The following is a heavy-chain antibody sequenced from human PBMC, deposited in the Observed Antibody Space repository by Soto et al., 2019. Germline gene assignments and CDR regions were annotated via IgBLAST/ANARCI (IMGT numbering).Heavy chain of an antibody. V-gene: IGHV4-31*03. D-gene: IGHD2-2*01. CDR3: ARWRVGYCSSTSCYHGDFDY. CDR2: IYYSGST. CDR1: GGSISSGGYY. J-gene: IGHJ4*02. Sequence: SETLSLTCTVSGGSISSGGYYWSWIRQHPGKGLEWIGYIYYSGSTYYNPSLKSRVTILLDTSKNQFSLKLSSVTAADTAVYYCARWRVGYCSSTSCYHGDFDYWGQGTLVTVSS.